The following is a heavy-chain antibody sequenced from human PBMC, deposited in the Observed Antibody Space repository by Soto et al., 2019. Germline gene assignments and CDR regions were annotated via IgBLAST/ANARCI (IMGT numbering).Heavy chain of an antibody. CDR2: ISGSATGT. D-gene: IGHD1-26*01. CDR3: ARGGVGDTSPPGVDY. V-gene: IGHV3-23*01. Sequence: EVQLLESGGGFVQPGGSLRLSCAASGFTFTTYAMSWVRQAPGKGLDWVSAISGSATGTYYADSVKGRFTISRDNSKNTLYLQVNSLRAEDTAVYYCARGGVGDTSPPGVDYWGQGTLVTVSS. J-gene: IGHJ4*02. CDR1: GFTFTTYA.